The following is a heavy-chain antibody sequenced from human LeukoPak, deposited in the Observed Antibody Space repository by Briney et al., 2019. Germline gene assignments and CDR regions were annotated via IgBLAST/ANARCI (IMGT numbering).Heavy chain of an antibody. CDR1: GGSISSYY. D-gene: IGHD3-10*01. Sequence: SETLSLTCTVSGGSISSYYWSWIRQPPGKGLQCSGYIYYSGSTNYNPSLKSRVTISVDTSKNQFSLKLSSVPAADTAVYYCARSNMVRGYYYGMDVWGQGTTVTVSS. CDR3: ARSNMVRGYYYGMDV. CDR2: IYYSGST. J-gene: IGHJ6*02. V-gene: IGHV4-59*01.